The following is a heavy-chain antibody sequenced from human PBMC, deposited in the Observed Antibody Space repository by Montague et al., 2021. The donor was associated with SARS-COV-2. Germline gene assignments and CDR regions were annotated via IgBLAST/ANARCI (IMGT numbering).Heavy chain of an antibody. J-gene: IGHJ4*02. Sequence: SLRLSCAASGFTFNSYAMSWVRQAPGKGLEWVSIIYSGGSSTYYTDSVKGRFTISRDNSKNTLHLQMSSMIAEDTAVYYCAKTHRYYNRNFDYWGQGTLVTVSS. CDR2: IYSGGSST. CDR3: AKTHRYYNRNFDY. CDR1: GFTFNSYA. D-gene: IGHD3-22*01. V-gene: IGHV3-23*03.